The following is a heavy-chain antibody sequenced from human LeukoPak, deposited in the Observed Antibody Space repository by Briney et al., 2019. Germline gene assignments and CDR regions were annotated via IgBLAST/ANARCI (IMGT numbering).Heavy chain of an antibody. V-gene: IGHV4-39*01. J-gene: IGHJ6*02. CDR1: GGSISSSSYY. Sequence: PSETLSLTCTVSGGSISSSSYYWGWIRQPPGKGLEWIGSIYYSGGTYYNPSLKSRVTISVDTSKNQFSLKLSSVTAADTAVYYCARHYPRSGYSVYHYGMDVWGQGTTVTVSS. D-gene: IGHD5-12*01. CDR2: IYYSGGT. CDR3: ARHYPRSGYSVYHYGMDV.